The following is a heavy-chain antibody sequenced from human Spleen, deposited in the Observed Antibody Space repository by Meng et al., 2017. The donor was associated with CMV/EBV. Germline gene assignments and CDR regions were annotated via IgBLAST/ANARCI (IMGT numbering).Heavy chain of an antibody. J-gene: IGHJ5*02. D-gene: IGHD3-16*01. CDR3: ARQLEDYVIKPPTRWFDP. Sequence: NTHNYCRAWIRQPPEKGLEWIGYVSYGRNTNYHPSLRSRVTISLATSMTQFSLKLRSVTAADSAVYYCARQLEDYVIKPPTRWFDPWGQGALVTLSS. CDR1: NTHNYC. V-gene: IGHV4-61*07. CDR2: VSYGRNT.